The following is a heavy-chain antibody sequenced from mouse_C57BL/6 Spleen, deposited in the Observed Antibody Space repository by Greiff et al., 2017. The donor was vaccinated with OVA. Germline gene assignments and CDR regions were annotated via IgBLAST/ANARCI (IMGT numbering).Heavy chain of an antibody. V-gene: IGHV3-1*01. CDR1: GYSITSGYD. CDR2: ISYSGST. Sequence: EVQLQESGPGMVKPSQSLSLTCTVTGYSITSGYDWHWIRHFPGNKLEWMGYISYSGSTNYNPSLKSRISITHDTSKNHFFLKLNSVTTEDTATYYCARGRNYYGPLDYWGQGTTLTVSS. J-gene: IGHJ2*01. D-gene: IGHD1-1*01. CDR3: ARGRNYYGPLDY.